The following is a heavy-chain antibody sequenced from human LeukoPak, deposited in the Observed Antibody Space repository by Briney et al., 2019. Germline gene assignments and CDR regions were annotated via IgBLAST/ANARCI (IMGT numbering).Heavy chain of an antibody. CDR2: ITPDGTTT. CDR3: VTLTSVVSEHAFDI. V-gene: IGHV3-74*01. Sequence: GGSLRLSCAASGFTSTTYWVHWFRQAPGKGLMWVSRITPDGTTTNHADFVKGRFTISRDNAKNTVSLQMNSLSAEDTAVYYCVTLTSVVSEHAFDIWGQGTMVAVSS. CDR1: GFTSTTYW. J-gene: IGHJ3*02. D-gene: IGHD4-23*01.